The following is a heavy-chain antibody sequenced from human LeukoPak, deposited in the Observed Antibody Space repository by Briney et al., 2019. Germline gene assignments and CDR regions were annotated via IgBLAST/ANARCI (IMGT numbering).Heavy chain of an antibody. D-gene: IGHD3-10*01. CDR2: IKEDGSEK. CDR1: GFTFSSYW. CDR3: AKGGGSGSYWEAGYFDF. J-gene: IGHJ4*02. Sequence: GGSLRLSCAASGFTFSSYWMSWVRQAPGKGLEWVANIKEDGSEKYYVDSVKGRFTISRDNAENSLYMQMNSLRAEDMALYYCAKGGGSGSYWEAGYFDFWGQGTLVTVSS. V-gene: IGHV3-7*03.